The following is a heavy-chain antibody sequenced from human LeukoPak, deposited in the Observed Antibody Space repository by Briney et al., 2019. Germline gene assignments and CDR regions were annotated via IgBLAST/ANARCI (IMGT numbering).Heavy chain of an antibody. J-gene: IGHJ5*02. CDR2: VIPIIGTA. D-gene: IGHD2-15*01. CDR3: ARDEYCSGTSCYSRGNWFDP. Sequence: SVKLSCKTSGGTFSTYAINWVRQAPGQGLEWMGGVIPIIGTANYAQKFQGRVTITADEFLSTAYMELSSLRSEDTAVYFCARDEYCSGTSCYSRGNWFDPWGQGTLVTVSS. CDR1: GGTFSTYA. V-gene: IGHV1-69*13.